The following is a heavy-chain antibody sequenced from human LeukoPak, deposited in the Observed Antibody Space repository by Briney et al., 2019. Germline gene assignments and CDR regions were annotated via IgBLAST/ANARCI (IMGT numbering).Heavy chain of an antibody. CDR3: ARDQWYSSSGGHMDV. J-gene: IGHJ6*03. CDR2: ISDSGVST. Sequence: PGGSLRLSCAASGFSFSSYAMSWVRQAPGKGLECVSGISDSGVSTYYADSVKGRFTISRDNSKNTLYLQMNSLRSEDTAVYYCARDQWYSSSGGHMDVWGTGTTVTVSS. CDR1: GFSFSSYA. V-gene: IGHV3-23*01. D-gene: IGHD6-13*01.